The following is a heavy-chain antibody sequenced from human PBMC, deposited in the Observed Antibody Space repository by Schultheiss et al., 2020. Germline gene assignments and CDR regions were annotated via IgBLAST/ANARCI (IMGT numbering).Heavy chain of an antibody. V-gene: IGHV4-31*03. CDR3: ARGGTDPFSSENSG. D-gene: IGHD3-16*01. CDR1: GGSISSGSYY. CDR2: IYYSGST. J-gene: IGHJ4*02. Sequence: SETLSLTCTVSGGSISSGSYYWSWIRQPPGKGLEWIGYIYYSGSTYYNPSLKSRVTISVDTSKNQFSLKLSSVTAADTAVYYCARGGTDPFSSENSGWGQGTLVTVSS.